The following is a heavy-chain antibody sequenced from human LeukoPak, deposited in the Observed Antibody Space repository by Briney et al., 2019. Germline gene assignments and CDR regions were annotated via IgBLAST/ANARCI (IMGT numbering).Heavy chain of an antibody. CDR1: GFTVTSYG. CDR3: AKARIVGATNYGMDV. CDR2: IRHDGGNK. J-gene: IGHJ6*02. V-gene: IGHV3-30*02. D-gene: IGHD1-26*01. Sequence: PGGSLRLSCAASGFTVTSYGMHWVRQAPGKGLEWVAFIRHDGGNKYYTDSVKGRFTISRDNSKNTLYLQMNSLRAEDTAVYYCAKARIVGATNYGMDVWGQGTTVTVSS.